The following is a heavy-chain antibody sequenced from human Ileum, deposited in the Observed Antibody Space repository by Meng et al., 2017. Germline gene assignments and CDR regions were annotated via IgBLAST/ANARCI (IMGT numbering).Heavy chain of an antibody. J-gene: IGHJ5*02. CDR3: ARDVVPTVTYYYNWFDP. D-gene: IGHD4-17*01. V-gene: IGHV4-4*07. CDR1: GGSTTGYY. CDR2: IDTSGST. Sequence: VYPQARVPVPVTPPESLSRTCPVSGGSTTGYYWSWNRQPAGKGLEWIGRIDTSGSTNYNPSLKSRVTMSVDTSKNQFSLKLSSVTAADTAVYYCARDVVPTVTYYYNWFDPWGQGTLVTVSS.